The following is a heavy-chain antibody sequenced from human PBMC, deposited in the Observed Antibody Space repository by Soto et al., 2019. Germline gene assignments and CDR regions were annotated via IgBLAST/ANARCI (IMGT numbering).Heavy chain of an antibody. CDR3: ARGRDIVVVVAATPPYFDY. V-gene: IGHV4-34*01. D-gene: IGHD2-15*01. Sequence: PETLSLTCAVYEGSFSGYYCSWIRQPPGKGLEWIGEINHSGSTNYNPSLKSRVTISVDTSKNQFSLKLSSVTAADTAVYYCARGRDIVVVVAATPPYFDYWGQGTLVTVSS. CDR1: EGSFSGYY. CDR2: INHSGST. J-gene: IGHJ4*02.